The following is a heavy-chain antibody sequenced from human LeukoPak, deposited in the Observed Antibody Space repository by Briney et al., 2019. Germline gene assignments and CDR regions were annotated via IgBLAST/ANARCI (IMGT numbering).Heavy chain of an antibody. J-gene: IGHJ3*02. D-gene: IGHD2-2*01. V-gene: IGHV3-21*01. CDR1: GFTFSSYW. CDR2: ISSSSSYI. CDR3: GIVVVPAAKGYALDI. Sequence: PGGSLRLSCAASGFTFSSYWMSWVRQAPGKGLEWVSSISSSSSYIYYADSVKGRFTISRDNAKNSLYLQMNSLRAEDTAVYYCGIVVVPAAKGYALDIWGQGTMVTVSS.